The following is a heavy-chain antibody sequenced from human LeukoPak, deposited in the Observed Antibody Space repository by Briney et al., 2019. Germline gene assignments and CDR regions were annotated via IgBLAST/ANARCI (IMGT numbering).Heavy chain of an antibody. CDR2: INEDGGER. D-gene: IGHD1-14*01. V-gene: IGHV3-7*01. Sequence: GGSLRHSCAASGFTLNRYWMSWVREAPGKGLEWVANINEDGGERHYVDSVKGRFTISRDNAKNSLYLQMNSLRAEDTAVYYCARGGNLENWGGGTLVTVSS. J-gene: IGHJ4*02. CDR3: ARGGNLEN. CDR1: GFTLNRYW.